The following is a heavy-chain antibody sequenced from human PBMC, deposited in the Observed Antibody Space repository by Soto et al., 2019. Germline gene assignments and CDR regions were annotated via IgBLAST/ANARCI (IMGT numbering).Heavy chain of an antibody. V-gene: IGHV1-8*01. CDR1: GYTFTSYD. CDR3: ARVGDIVVVPAAGNWFDP. CDR2: MNPNSGNT. D-gene: IGHD2-2*01. Sequence: QVQLVQSGAEVKKPGASVKVSCKASGYTFTSYDINWVRQATGQGLEWMGWMNPNSGNTGYAQKFQGRVTMTRHTYKSRVYMELNSLRSEDTAVYYCARVGDIVVVPAAGNWFDPWGQGTLVTVSS. J-gene: IGHJ5*02.